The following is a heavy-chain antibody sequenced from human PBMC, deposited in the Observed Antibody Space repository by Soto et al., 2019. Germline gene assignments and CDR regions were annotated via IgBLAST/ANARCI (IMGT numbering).Heavy chain of an antibody. Sequence: DVRLVESGGGLVQPGGSLRLSCAASSFTFSSYWLSWVRQAPGKGLEWVATIKQDGSENYYVDSVKGRFTISRDNAKNSLYLQMSSLRADDTAVYYCARDGPFISVAAPAFQYAMDVWGLGTTVTVS. CDR3: ARDGPFISVAAPAFQYAMDV. J-gene: IGHJ6*02. V-gene: IGHV3-7*03. CDR1: SFTFSSYW. D-gene: IGHD6-19*01. CDR2: IKQDGSEN.